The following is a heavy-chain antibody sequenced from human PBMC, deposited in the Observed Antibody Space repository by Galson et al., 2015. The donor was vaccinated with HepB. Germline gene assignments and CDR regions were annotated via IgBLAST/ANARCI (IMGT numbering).Heavy chain of an antibody. Sequence: SLRLSCAASGFIFSSYSMNWVRQAPGKGLEWVSYISSSSSTIYYADSVKGRFTISRDNAKNSLYLQMNSLRAEDTAVYYCARDQVAVAGIPVWYFDLWGRGTLVTVSS. CDR1: GFIFSSYS. D-gene: IGHD6-19*01. V-gene: IGHV3-48*01. CDR3: ARDQVAVAGIPVWYFDL. CDR2: ISSSSSTI. J-gene: IGHJ2*01.